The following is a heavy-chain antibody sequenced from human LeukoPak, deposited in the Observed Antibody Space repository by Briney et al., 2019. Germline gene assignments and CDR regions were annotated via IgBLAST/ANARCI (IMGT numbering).Heavy chain of an antibody. CDR1: GYSFTSYW. D-gene: IGHD1-7*01. J-gene: IGHJ6*03. Sequence: GESLKISCQGSGYSFTSYWIGWVRQMPGKGLEWMGIIYPGDSDTRYSPSFQGQVTISADKSISTAYLQWSSLKASDTAMYYCARSRGTTYYYYYMDVWGKGTTVTVSS. CDR3: ARSRGTTYYYYYMDV. V-gene: IGHV5-51*01. CDR2: IYPGDSDT.